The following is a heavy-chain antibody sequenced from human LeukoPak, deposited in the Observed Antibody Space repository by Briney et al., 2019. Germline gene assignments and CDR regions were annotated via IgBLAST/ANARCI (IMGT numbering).Heavy chain of an antibody. Sequence: ASVKVSCKASGYTFVDYYLYWVRQAPGQGLEWMGWLNPRSGATNYAQKFQARVTMTRDTSINTAYMELSRLRSDDTAVYYCARDHRRGSTGYDMPADWGQGTLVTVHS. V-gene: IGHV1-2*02. J-gene: IGHJ4*02. D-gene: IGHD5-12*01. CDR1: GYTFVDYY. CDR3: ARDHRRGSTGYDMPAD. CDR2: LNPRSGAT.